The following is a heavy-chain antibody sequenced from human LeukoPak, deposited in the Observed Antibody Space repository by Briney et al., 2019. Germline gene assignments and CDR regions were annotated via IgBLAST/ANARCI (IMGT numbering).Heavy chain of an antibody. J-gene: IGHJ6*02. CDR2: IYYSGST. Sequence: SETLSLTCTVSGGSISSYYWSWIRQPPGKGLEWIGYIYYSGSTNYNPSLKSRVTISVDTSKNQFSLKLSSVTAADTAVYYCASRERGYSCGYFRDYYYGMDVWGQGTTVTVSS. CDR1: GGSISSYY. D-gene: IGHD5-18*01. CDR3: ASRERGYSCGYFRDYYYGMDV. V-gene: IGHV4-59*08.